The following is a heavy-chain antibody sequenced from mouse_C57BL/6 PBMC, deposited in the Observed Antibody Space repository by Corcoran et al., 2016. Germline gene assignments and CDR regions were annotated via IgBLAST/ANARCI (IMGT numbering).Heavy chain of an antibody. CDR2: INPYNGGT. D-gene: IGHD4-1*01. CDR1: GYTFTDYY. V-gene: IGHV1-19*01. Sequence: EVQLQQSGPVLVKPGASVKMSCKASGYTFTDYYMNWVKQSHGKSLEWIGVINPYNGGTSYNQKFKGKATLTVDKSSSTAYMELNSLTSEDSAVYYCAVLGDWFAYWGQGTLVTVSA. J-gene: IGHJ3*01. CDR3: AVLGDWFAY.